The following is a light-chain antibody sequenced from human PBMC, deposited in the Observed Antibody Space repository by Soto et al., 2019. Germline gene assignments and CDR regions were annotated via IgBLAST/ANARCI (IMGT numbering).Light chain of an antibody. CDR1: QYINTR. J-gene: IGKJ5*01. Sequence: EIVLTQSPATLSSFPGDRVTLSCRASQYINTRLAWYQHRPGQAPRLLIYQTSIRAAGIPARFSASGSGTDFTLTISDVQPEDFALYYCHQRQSWPRTFGQGTRLENK. V-gene: IGKV3-11*01. CDR2: QTS. CDR3: HQRQSWPRT.